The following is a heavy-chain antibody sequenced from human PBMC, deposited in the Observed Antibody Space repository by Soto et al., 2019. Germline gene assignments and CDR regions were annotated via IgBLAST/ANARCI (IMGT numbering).Heavy chain of an antibody. V-gene: IGHV4-34*01. J-gene: IGHJ4*02. CDR2: INHSGST. D-gene: IGHD5-12*01. CDR3: ARVGYSGYGGGRYYFDY. CDR1: EGSSSDYY. Sequence: PSQILSLTCADDEGSSSDYYGRWILQPPGKGLEWIGEINHSGSTNYNPSLKSRVTISVDTSKNQFSLKLSSVTAADTAVYYCARVGYSGYGGGRYYFDYWGKGPLVTVS.